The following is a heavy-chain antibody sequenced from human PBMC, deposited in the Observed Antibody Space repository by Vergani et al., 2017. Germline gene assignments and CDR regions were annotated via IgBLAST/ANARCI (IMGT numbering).Heavy chain of an antibody. CDR3: SGNTSAYDILTGYYHTHPVDY. J-gene: IGHJ4*02. CDR2: IYYSGST. D-gene: IGHD3-9*01. CDR1: GGSISSYY. V-gene: IGHV4-59*01. Sequence: QVQLQESGPGLVKPSETLSLTCTVSGGSISSYYWSWIRQPPGQGLEWIGYIYYSGSTNYNPSLKSRVTISVDTSKNQFSLKLSSVTAADTAVYYCSGNTSAYDILTGYYHTHPVDYWGQGTLVTVSS.